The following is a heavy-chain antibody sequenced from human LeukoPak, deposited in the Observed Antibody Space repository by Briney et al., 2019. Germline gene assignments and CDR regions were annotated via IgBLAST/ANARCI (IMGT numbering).Heavy chain of an antibody. CDR1: GFTFSSYA. J-gene: IGHJ4*02. V-gene: IGHV3-30*04. Sequence: GGSLRLSCAASGFTFSSYATHWVRQAPGGGLEWGGVISYDGSNKYYADSVKGRFTISRDNSKNTLYLQMNSLRAEDTAVYYCASGVAAAGPDYWGQGTLVTVSS. CDR2: ISYDGSNK. D-gene: IGHD6-13*01. CDR3: ASGVAAAGPDY.